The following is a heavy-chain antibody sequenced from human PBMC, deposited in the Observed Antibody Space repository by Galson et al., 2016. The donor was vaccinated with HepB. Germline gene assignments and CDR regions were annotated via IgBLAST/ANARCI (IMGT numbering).Heavy chain of an antibody. Sequence: SVKVSCKASGYSFTSHYVHWVRQAPGQGVEWMGMINPSGGSTSYAQKFQGRVTMTRDTSTSTAYMELSSLTSEDTAVYYCARDSNPDGYYYYHYMDVWGKGTTVTVSS. D-gene: IGHD4-11*01. CDR3: ARDSNPDGYYYYHYMDV. V-gene: IGHV1-46*01. J-gene: IGHJ6*03. CDR1: GYSFTSHY. CDR2: INPSGGST.